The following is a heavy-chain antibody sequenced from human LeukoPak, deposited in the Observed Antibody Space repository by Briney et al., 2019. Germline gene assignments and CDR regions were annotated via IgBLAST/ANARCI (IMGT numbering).Heavy chain of an antibody. Sequence: GGSLRLSCAASGFTFSNAWMSWVRQAPGKGLECVGRIKSKTDGGTTDYAAPVKGRFTISRDDSKNTLYLQMNSLKTEDTAVYYCTTRLRYFDWTIYDFDYWGQGTLVSVSS. CDR2: IKSKTDGGTT. CDR3: TTRLRYFDWTIYDFDY. CDR1: GFTFSNAW. D-gene: IGHD3-9*01. V-gene: IGHV3-15*01. J-gene: IGHJ4*02.